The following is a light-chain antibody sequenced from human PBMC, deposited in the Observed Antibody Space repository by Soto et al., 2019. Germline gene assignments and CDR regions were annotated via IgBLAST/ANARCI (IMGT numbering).Light chain of an antibody. V-gene: IGKV3-20*01. CDR3: QQYGSWT. CDR1: QTVGSRY. CDR2: GAS. Sequence: EIVLTQSPGTLSLSPGERATLSCRASQTVGSRYLAWYQQKPGQAPRLLIYGASNRAAGIPDRFSGSGSGTDFTLTISRLEPEDFAVYYCQQYGSWTFGQGTKVDI. J-gene: IGKJ1*01.